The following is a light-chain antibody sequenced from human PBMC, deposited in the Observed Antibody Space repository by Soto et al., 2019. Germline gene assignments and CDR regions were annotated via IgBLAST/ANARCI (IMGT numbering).Light chain of an antibody. CDR1: QSVGSNY. V-gene: IGKV3-20*01. CDR3: QQYGGSPWT. CDR2: AAS. J-gene: IGKJ1*01. Sequence: EIVLTQSPGTLSLSPGDRATLSCRASQSVGSNYLAWYQQKPGQAPRLLIYAASSRAPGIPARFSGSGSGTAFTLTISRLEAEDFAVYYCQQYGGSPWTFGQGTKVEVK.